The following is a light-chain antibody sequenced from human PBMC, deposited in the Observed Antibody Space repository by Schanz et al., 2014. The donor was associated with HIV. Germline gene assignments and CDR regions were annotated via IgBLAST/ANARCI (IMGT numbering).Light chain of an antibody. CDR2: GAS. V-gene: IGKV1-6*01. CDR3: QQYNDGSYT. J-gene: IGKJ2*01. CDR1: QGIRND. Sequence: AIQMTQSPSSLYASVGDRVTITCRASQGIRNDLGWYQQKPGKAPKLLIFGASGLQGGVPSRFSGSGSGTDFTLTISSLQPEDFATYYCQQYNDGSYTFGQGTKLEIK.